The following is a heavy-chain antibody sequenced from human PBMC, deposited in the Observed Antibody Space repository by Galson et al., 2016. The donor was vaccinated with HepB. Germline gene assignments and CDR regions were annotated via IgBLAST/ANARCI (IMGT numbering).Heavy chain of an antibody. J-gene: IGHJ4*02. D-gene: IGHD5-12*01. V-gene: IGHV3-66*01. CDR2: IYSDGST. CDR1: GFTVSNNY. Sequence: SLRLSCAASGFTVSNNYMTWVRQAPGKGLEWVSLIYSDGSTRYAGSVKGRFTISRDNTKNTLFLQMNSLRTEDTAVYYCARDIGGYGGKWGQGTLVTVSS. CDR3: ARDIGGYGGK.